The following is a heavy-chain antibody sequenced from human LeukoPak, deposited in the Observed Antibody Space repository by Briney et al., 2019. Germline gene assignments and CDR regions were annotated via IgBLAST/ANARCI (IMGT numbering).Heavy chain of an antibody. CDR3: ARTESYYYGMDV. V-gene: IGHV3-64*01. CDR2: ISSNGGST. Sequence: GGSLRLSCAASGFTFSSYAMHWVRQAPGKGLEYVSAISSNGGSTYYANSVKGRFTISRDNSKNTLYLQMGSLRAEDMAVYYCARTESYYYGMDVWGQGTTVTVSS. CDR1: GFTFSSYA. J-gene: IGHJ6*02.